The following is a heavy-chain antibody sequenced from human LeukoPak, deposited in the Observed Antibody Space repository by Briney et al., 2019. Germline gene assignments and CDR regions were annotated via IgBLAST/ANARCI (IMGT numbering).Heavy chain of an antibody. Sequence: GGFLRLSCAASGFTFSSYSMNWVRQAPGKGLEWVSYISSSSSTIYYADSVKGRFTISRDNAKNSLYLQMNSLRAEDTAVYYYARDGGYSGYASIAVAGTAGICDYWGQGTLVTVSS. CDR1: GFTFSSYS. V-gene: IGHV3-48*04. CDR2: ISSSSSTI. J-gene: IGHJ4*02. D-gene: IGHD6-19*01. CDR3: ARDGGYSGYASIAVAGTAGICDY.